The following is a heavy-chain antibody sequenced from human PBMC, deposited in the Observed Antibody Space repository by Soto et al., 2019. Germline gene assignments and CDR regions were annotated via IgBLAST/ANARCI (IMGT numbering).Heavy chain of an antibody. D-gene: IGHD3-10*01. Sequence: EVQVLESGGGLVQPGGSLRLSCAASGFTFNDYAMAWVRQAPGKGLEWVSIVSGSGTITYYADSAKGRFTISRDNSKNTLWMQMNSMRAEDTALYYCAKVLSGSGRRVGMDVWGQGTTVTVSS. CDR3: AKVLSGSGRRVGMDV. CDR1: GFTFNDYA. V-gene: IGHV3-23*01. CDR2: VSGSGTIT. J-gene: IGHJ6*02.